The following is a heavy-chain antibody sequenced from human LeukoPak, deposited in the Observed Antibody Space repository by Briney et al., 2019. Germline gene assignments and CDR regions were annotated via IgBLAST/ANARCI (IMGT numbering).Heavy chain of an antibody. V-gene: IGHV1-2*02. CDR2: INPNSGDT. J-gene: IGHJ4*02. D-gene: IGHD6-19*01. CDR1: GYTFTGYY. CDR3: ARVGSSGWYVHPTLDY. Sequence: ASVKVSCKASGYTFTGYYMHWVRQAPGQGLEWMGWINPNSGDTNYAQKFQGRVTVTRDTSISTAYMELSWLRPDDTAVYYCARVGSSGWYVHPTLDYWGQGTLVTVSS.